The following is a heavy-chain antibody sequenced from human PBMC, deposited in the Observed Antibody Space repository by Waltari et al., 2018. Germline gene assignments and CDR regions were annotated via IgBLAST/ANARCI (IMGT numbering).Heavy chain of an antibody. CDR3: AKNLLSSGSYDGGNH. CDR1: GFTFRSYA. D-gene: IGHD3-10*01. J-gene: IGHJ5*02. CDR2: IMSAGDSA. V-gene: IGHV3-23*04. Sequence: EVHLVESGGGLVQPGGSLTLSCEASGFTFRSYAMNWVRQAPGKGLEWVSLIMSAGDSAYYIDSVKGRVTGSRDKSKNTLYLQINSLRVEDTAIYYCAKNLLSSGSYDGGNHWGQGTLVTVSS.